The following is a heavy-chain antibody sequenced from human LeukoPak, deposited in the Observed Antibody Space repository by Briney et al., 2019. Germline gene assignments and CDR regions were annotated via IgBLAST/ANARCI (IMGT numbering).Heavy chain of an antibody. V-gene: IGHV1-3*01. J-gene: IGHJ4*02. Sequence: ASVKVSCKASGYTFTSYAMHWVRQAPGQRLEWMGWINAGNGDTKYSQEFQGRVTMTTDTSTSTAYMELRSLGSDDTAVYYCARGLSEWEPFDYWGQGTLVTVSS. CDR1: GYTFTSYA. D-gene: IGHD1-26*01. CDR3: ARGLSEWEPFDY. CDR2: INAGNGDT.